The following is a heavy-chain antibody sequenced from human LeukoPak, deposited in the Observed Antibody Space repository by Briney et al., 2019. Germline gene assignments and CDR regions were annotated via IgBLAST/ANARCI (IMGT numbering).Heavy chain of an antibody. CDR1: GFTFSSYS. D-gene: IGHD6-13*01. CDR2: ISSSSSYI. J-gene: IGHJ4*02. CDR3: ARSPTGYSSSWYDY. V-gene: IGHV3-21*01. Sequence: GGSLRLSCAASGFTFSSYSMNWVRQAPGKGLEWVSSISSSSSYIYYADSVKGRFTISRDNAKNSLYLRMNSLRSEGTAMYFCARSPTGYSSSWYDYWGQGTLVTVSS.